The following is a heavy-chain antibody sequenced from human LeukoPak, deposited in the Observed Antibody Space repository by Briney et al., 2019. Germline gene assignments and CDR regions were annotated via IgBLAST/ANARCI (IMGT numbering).Heavy chain of an antibody. CDR2: IWYDGSNK. V-gene: IGHV3-33*06. Sequence: PGRSLRLSCAASGFTFSSYGMHWVRQAPGKGLEWVAVIWYDGSNKYYADSVKGRFTISRDNYKNTLYLQMNSLIAEDTAVYYCAKGRYSSSSGAFDIWGQGTMVTVSS. D-gene: IGHD6-13*01. CDR3: AKGRYSSSSGAFDI. CDR1: GFTFSSYG. J-gene: IGHJ3*02.